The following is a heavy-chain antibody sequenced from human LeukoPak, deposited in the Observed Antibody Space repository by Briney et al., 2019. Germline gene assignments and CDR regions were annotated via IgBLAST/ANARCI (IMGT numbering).Heavy chain of an antibody. J-gene: IGHJ4*02. Sequence: SQTLSLTCTVSSGSISSGAYYWSWIRQHPGMGLVWIGYIYYIGSTYYNPARKSRVTISVDTSKIQFSLKLSSVTAADTAMYYCARSSSRYYYYFDYWGQGTLVTVSS. V-gene: IGHV4-31*03. CDR1: SGSISSGAYY. CDR3: ARSSSRYYYYFDY. D-gene: IGHD3-22*01. CDR2: IYYIGST.